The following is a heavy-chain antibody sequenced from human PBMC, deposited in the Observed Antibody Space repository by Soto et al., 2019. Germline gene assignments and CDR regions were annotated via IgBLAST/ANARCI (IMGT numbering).Heavy chain of an antibody. D-gene: IGHD3-9*01. J-gene: IGHJ4*02. CDR1: GFNLSHPW. CDR3: TTGIYYDILTGYHNVAY. V-gene: IGHV3-15*01. Sequence: GGSLRLSCVASGFNLSHPWMTWVRQAAGKGLEWVGRIKSKTDGGTADYAAPVKGRATILRDDSKNTVYLQMNSLKTEDTAVYYCTTGIYYDILTGYHNVAYWGQGALVTVSS. CDR2: IKSKTDGGTA.